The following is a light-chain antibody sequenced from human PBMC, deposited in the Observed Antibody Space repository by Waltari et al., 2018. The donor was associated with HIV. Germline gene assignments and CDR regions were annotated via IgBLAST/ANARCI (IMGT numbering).Light chain of an antibody. V-gene: IGKV1-5*03. CDR3: QHDNSQWT. CDR2: KAS. Sequence: DIQMSQSPSTLSASVGERVTINCRASRAVGPWLAWYKQRQGEGPRLLIYKASTLQGGVPSRVSGRGSGTDFTLTINSLQPEDSATYYCQHDNSQWTFGQVTKVALK. CDR1: RAVGPW. J-gene: IGKJ1*01.